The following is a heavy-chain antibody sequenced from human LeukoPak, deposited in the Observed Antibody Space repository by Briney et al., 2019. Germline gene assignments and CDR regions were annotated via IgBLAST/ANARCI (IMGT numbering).Heavy chain of an antibody. Sequence: GGSLRLSCAASGFTFSSYGMHWVRQAPGKGLEWVAVIWYDGSNKYYADSVKGRFTISRDNSKNTLYLQMNSLRAEDTAVYYCAREPTPDYYDSSGYYDYWGQGTLVTVSS. D-gene: IGHD3-22*01. J-gene: IGHJ4*02. CDR2: IWYDGSNK. CDR3: AREPTPDYYDSSGYYDY. V-gene: IGHV3-33*01. CDR1: GFTFSSYG.